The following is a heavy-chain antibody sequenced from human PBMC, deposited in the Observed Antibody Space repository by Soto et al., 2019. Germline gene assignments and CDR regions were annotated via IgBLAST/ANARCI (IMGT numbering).Heavy chain of an antibody. CDR1: GFTFSSYG. J-gene: IGHJ3*01. CDR3: AKDTVATTLGDAFEF. Sequence: GGSLRLSCAASGFTFSSYGMHWVRQGLGKGLEWVAVISYDGSNKYHADSVKGRFTISRDNAKNTLYLQMNSLRAEDTAVYYCAKDTVATTLGDAFEFWGQGTVVTVSS. D-gene: IGHD2-15*01. V-gene: IGHV3-30*18. CDR2: ISYDGSNK.